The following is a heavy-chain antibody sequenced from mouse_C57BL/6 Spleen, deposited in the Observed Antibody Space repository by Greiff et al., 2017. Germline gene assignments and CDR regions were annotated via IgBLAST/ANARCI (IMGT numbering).Heavy chain of an antibody. V-gene: IGHV2-2*01. D-gene: IGHD1-1*02. CDR1: GFSLTSYG. J-gene: IGHJ1*03. CDR3: ARSHYGPWYFDV. Sequence: QVQLQQSGPGLVQPSQSLSITCPVSGFSLTSYGVHWVRQSPGKGLEWLGVIWSGGSTDYNAAFISRLSISKDNSKSQVFFKMNSLQADDTAIYYCARSHYGPWYFDVWGTGTTVTVSS. CDR2: IWSGGST.